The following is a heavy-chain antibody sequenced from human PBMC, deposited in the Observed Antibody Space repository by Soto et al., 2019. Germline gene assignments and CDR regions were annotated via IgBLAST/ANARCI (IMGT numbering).Heavy chain of an antibody. V-gene: IGHV4-34*01. CDR1: GGSFSGYY. CDR3: PRGLPITIFGMGYYYGMDV. Sequence: SETLSLTCAVYGGSFSGYYWSWIRQPPWKGLEWIGEINHSGSTNYNPSLKSRVAISVDTSKNQFSLKLSSVTAADTAMYYCPRGLPITIFGMGYYYGMDVWDQGTTVTVSS. J-gene: IGHJ6*02. D-gene: IGHD3-3*01. CDR2: INHSGST.